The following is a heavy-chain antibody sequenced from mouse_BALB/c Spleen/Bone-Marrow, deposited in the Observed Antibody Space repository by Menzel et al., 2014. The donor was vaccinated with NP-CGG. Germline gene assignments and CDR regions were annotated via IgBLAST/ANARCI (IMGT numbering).Heavy chain of an antibody. CDR1: GFNIKDTY. Sequence: DVHLVESGAELVKPGASVKLSCTASGFNIKDTYMHWVKQRPEQGLEWIGRIDPANGNTKYDPKFQGKATITADTSSNTAYLQLSSLTSDDTAVYYCARGGNYFYYWGQGTTLTVSS. CDR3: ARGGNYFYY. CDR2: IDPANGNT. J-gene: IGHJ2*01. V-gene: IGHV14-3*02.